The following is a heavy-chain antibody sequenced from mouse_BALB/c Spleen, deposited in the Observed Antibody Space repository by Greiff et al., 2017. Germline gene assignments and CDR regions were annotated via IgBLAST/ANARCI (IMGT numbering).Heavy chain of an antibody. CDR3: ARRGITAWCAY. V-gene: IGHV5-12-1*01. Sequence: EVQGVESGGGLVQPGGSLKLSCAASGFTFSSYGMSWVRQTPDKRLELVAYISSGGGSTYYPDTVKGRFTISRDNAKNTLYLQMSSLKSEDTAMYYCARRGITAWCAYWGQGTLVTVSA. CDR2: ISSGGGST. J-gene: IGHJ3*01. CDR1: GFTFSSYG. D-gene: IGHD2-4*01.